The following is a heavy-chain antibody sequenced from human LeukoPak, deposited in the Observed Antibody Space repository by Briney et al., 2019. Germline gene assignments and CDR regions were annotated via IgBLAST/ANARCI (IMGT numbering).Heavy chain of an antibody. Sequence: GGSLRLSCAASGFTFSSYGMHWVRQAPGKGLERVAVISYDGSNKYYADSVKGRFTISRDNSKNTLYLQMNSLRAEDTAVYYCAKSLVYCSSTSCYRTIYYYYGMDVWGQGTTVTVSS. J-gene: IGHJ6*02. D-gene: IGHD2-2*01. V-gene: IGHV3-30*18. CDR3: AKSLVYCSSTSCYRTIYYYYGMDV. CDR2: ISYDGSNK. CDR1: GFTFSSYG.